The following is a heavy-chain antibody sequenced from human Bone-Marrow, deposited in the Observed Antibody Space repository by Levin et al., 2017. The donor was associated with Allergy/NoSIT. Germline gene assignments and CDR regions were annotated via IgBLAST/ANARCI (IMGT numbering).Heavy chain of an antibody. V-gene: IGHV4-61*01. CDR1: GGSVRSQNYY. CDR2: VSYSGST. CDR3: ARDYGDSSDAFAI. J-gene: IGHJ3*02. Sequence: SETLSLTCSVSGGSVRSQNYYWSWIRQPPGTPLEWIGYVSYSGSTTYSPSLESRVTISLGTSENQFSLRLSSLTAADTAVYYCARDYGDSSDAFAIWGQGTMVTVSS. D-gene: IGHD2-21*02.